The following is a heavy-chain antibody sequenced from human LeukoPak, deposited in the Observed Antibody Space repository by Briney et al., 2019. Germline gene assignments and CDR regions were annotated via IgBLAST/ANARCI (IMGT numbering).Heavy chain of an antibody. J-gene: IGHJ3*02. CDR3: ARDRSYGPAFDI. V-gene: IGHV3-66*01. CDR2: FYSGGST. D-gene: IGHD3-10*01. CDR1: GFNVFSNY. Sequence: GGSLRLSCVVSGFNVFSNYMSWVRQAPGKGLEWVSGFYSGGSTYYAGSVKGRFTISRDNSRNTLYLQMNGLRAEDTAVYYCARDRSYGPAFDIWGQGTMVTVSS.